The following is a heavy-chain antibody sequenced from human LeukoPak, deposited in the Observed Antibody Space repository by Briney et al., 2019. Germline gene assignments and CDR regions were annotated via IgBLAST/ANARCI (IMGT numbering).Heavy chain of an antibody. V-gene: IGHV3-23*01. CDR1: GFTFSSYA. J-gene: IGHJ6*03. CDR2: ISGSGGST. CDR3: ARSYWGFDPLGPDYYYYYMDV. Sequence: GGSLRLSCAASGFTFSSYAMSWVRQAPGKGLEWVSAISGSGGSTYYADSVKGRFTISRDNSKNTLYLQMNSLRAEDTAVYYCARSYWGFDPLGPDYYYYYMDVWGKGTTVTVSS. D-gene: IGHD7-27*01.